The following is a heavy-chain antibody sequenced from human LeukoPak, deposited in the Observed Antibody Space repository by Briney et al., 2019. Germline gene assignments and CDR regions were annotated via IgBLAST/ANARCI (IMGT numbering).Heavy chain of an antibody. Sequence: ASVKVSCKASGGTFSSYAISWVRQAPGQGLEWMGGIIPIFGTANYAQKFQGRVTITADESTSTAYMELSSLRSEDTAVYYCASVVVVAATYNWFDPWGQGTLVTVSS. V-gene: IGHV1-69*13. CDR3: ASVVVVAATYNWFDP. CDR2: IIPIFGTA. D-gene: IGHD2-15*01. J-gene: IGHJ5*02. CDR1: GGTFSSYA.